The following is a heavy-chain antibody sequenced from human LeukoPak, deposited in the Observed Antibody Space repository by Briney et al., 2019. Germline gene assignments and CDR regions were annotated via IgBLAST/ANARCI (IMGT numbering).Heavy chain of an antibody. V-gene: IGHV3-74*01. CDR2: IKSDGGT. CDR1: GLTFSTYW. CDR3: ARAPSEIGGYYPEYFQH. Sequence: GGSLRLSCAASGLTFSTYWMHWVRQAPGKGLVWVSRIKSDGGTNYADSVKGRFTISRDNAKKTVSLQMNSLRPEDTGVYYCARAPSEIGGYYPEYFQHWGQGTLVTVSS. J-gene: IGHJ1*01. D-gene: IGHD3-22*01.